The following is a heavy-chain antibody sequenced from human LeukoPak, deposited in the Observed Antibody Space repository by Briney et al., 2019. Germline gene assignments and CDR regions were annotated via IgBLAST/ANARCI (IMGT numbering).Heavy chain of an antibody. CDR1: ESITSSDM. J-gene: IGHJ4*02. D-gene: IGHD3-22*01. CDR2: IKQDGSEK. Sequence: AGALRLFCAAAESITSSDMMCWVREARGKGVEWVANIKQDGSEKYYVDSVKGRFTISRDNAKNSLYLQMNSLRAEDTAVYYCARDGGTSSSGYFFWGQGTLVTVSS. V-gene: IGHV3-7*01. CDR3: ARDGGTSSSGYFF.